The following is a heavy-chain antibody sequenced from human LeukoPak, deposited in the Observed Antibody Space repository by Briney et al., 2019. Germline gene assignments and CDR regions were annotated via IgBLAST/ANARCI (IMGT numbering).Heavy chain of an antibody. J-gene: IGHJ4*02. CDR3: ASRDGYNYGGLGC. V-gene: IGHV1-46*01. Sequence: ASVKVSCKASGYTFTSYDINWVRQAAGQGLEGMGIINPSGGSTSYAQKFQGRVTVTRDTSTSTVYMALSSLRSEDTAVYYCASRDGYNYGGLGCWGQGTLVTVSS. CDR1: GYTFTSYD. CDR2: INPSGGST. D-gene: IGHD5-24*01.